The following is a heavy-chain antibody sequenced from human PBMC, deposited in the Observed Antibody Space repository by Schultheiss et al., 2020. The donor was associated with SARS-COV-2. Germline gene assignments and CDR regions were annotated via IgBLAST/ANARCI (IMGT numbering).Heavy chain of an antibody. Sequence: ASVKVSCKTSGYTFRTHGITWVRQAPGQGLEWMGYISPFSGNTNYAPKFQGRVTMTTDTSTDTAFMALSSLRSEDTAVYYCARDLGGPFRGEFNAFDIWGQGTMVTVSS. CDR1: GYTFRTHG. V-gene: IGHV1-18*01. D-gene: IGHD3-16*01. CDR3: ARDLGGPFRGEFNAFDI. CDR2: ISPFSGNT. J-gene: IGHJ3*02.